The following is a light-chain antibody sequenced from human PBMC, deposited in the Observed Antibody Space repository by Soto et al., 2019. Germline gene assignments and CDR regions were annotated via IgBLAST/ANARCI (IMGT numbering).Light chain of an antibody. J-gene: IGKJ3*01. CDR2: DAS. Sequence: IQMTQSPSSLSASVGDIFTLTCQASHDIRDHLNWYQQKPGKPPKLLIYDASNLQTGVPSRFSGSGSGTDFTSTISSLQPEDIATYFCHQYDNLSQTFGPGTKVDIK. CDR3: HQYDNLSQT. V-gene: IGKV1-33*01. CDR1: HDIRDH.